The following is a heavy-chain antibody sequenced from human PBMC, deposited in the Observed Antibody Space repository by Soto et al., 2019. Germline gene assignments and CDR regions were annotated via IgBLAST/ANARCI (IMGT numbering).Heavy chain of an antibody. J-gene: IGHJ6*02. Sequence: GGSLRLSCAASGFTFSDHYMAWIRQAPGKGLEIVAHMSGSGSSEDYGDSVKGRFSIFRENSKNLLFLQMFFLKASDTAMYYCARRPYYYYGMDVWGQGTTVTVSS. CDR1: GFTFSDHY. CDR2: MSGSGSSE. V-gene: IGHV3-11*01. CDR3: ARRPYYYYGMDV.